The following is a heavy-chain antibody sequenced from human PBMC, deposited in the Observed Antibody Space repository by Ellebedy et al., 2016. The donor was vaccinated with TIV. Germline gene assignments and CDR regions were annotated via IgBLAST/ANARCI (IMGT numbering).Heavy chain of an antibody. V-gene: IGHV2-70*11. CDR3: ARTPGGSGVEGVDAFDI. D-gene: IGHD3-10*01. CDR2: IDWDDIR. Sequence: SGPTLVKPPQTLTLTCTFSGFSLSTSGMCVNWIRQPPGKALEWLARIDWDDIRYYSTSLKTRLTISKDTSKNQVVLTMTNMNPVDTAAYYCARTPGGSGVEGVDAFDIWGLGTLVTVSA. CDR1: GFSLSTSGMC. J-gene: IGHJ3*02.